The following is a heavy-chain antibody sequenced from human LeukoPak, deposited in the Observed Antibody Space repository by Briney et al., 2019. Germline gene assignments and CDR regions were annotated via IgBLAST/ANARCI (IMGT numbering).Heavy chain of an antibody. CDR1: GGTFSSFA. CDR2: IIPIFGTA. Sequence: SVEVSCKASGGTFSSFAISWVRQAPGQGIEWMGGIIPIFGTANYAQKFQGRVTITADKSTSTAYMELSSLRSEDTAVYYCAREYSTSSCFDYWGQGTLVTVSS. CDR3: AREYSTSSCFDY. J-gene: IGHJ4*02. D-gene: IGHD6-6*01. V-gene: IGHV1-69*06.